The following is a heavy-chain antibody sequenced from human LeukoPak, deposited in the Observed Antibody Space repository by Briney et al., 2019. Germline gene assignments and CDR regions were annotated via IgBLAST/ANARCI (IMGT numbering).Heavy chain of an antibody. CDR3: ARDKPAAGTRFYFDY. V-gene: IGHV4-34*01. CDR1: GGSFSGYY. J-gene: IGHJ4*02. Sequence: KPSETLYPTRAVYGGSFSGYYCSWIRQPPGKGLEWIVEINRSGSTNYNPSLKSRVTISVDTSKNQFSLKLSSVTAAETAVYYCARDKPAAGTRFYFDYWGQGTLVTVSS. CDR2: INRSGST. D-gene: IGHD6-13*01.